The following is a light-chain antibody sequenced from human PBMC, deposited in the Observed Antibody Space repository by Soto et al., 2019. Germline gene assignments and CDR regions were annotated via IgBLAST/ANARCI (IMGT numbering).Light chain of an antibody. CDR1: QSISSW. CDR3: QQYNSYSWT. V-gene: IGKV1-5*03. Sequence: DIQMTQSPSTLSASVGDTVTITCRASQSISSWLAWYQEKPGKAPKLLIYRASSLDSGVPSRFSGSGSGTEFTLTISSLQPDDFATYYCQQYNSYSWTFGQGTKVDIK. CDR2: RAS. J-gene: IGKJ1*01.